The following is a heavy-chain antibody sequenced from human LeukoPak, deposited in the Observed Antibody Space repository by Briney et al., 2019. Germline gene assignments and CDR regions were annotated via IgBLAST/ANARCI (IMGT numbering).Heavy chain of an antibody. CDR3: ARGPPTTALTYFQH. CDR2: INHSGST. CDR1: GGSFSGYY. V-gene: IGHV4-34*01. J-gene: IGHJ1*01. Sequence: SETLSLTCAVYGGSFSGYYWSWIRQPPGKGLEWIGEINHSGSTNYNPSLKSRVTISVDTSKNQFSLKLSSVTAADTAVCYCARGPPTTALTYFQHWGQGTLVTVSS. D-gene: IGHD1-26*01.